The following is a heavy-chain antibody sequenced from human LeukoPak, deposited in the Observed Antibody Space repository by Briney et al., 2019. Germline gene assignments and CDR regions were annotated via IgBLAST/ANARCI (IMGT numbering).Heavy chain of an antibody. V-gene: IGHV4-39*07. CDR1: GGSISSSSYY. J-gene: IGHJ5*02. Sequence: SETLSLTCTVSGGSISSSSYYWGWIRQPPGKGLEWIGSIYYSGSTYYNPSLKGRVTISVDTSKNQFSLKLSSVTAADTAVYYCARDRIRYSSGFRWFDPWGQGTLVTVSS. CDR2: IYYSGST. D-gene: IGHD6-19*01. CDR3: ARDRIRYSSGFRWFDP.